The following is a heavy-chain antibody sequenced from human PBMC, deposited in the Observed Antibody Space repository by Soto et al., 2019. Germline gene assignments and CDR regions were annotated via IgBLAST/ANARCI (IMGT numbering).Heavy chain of an antibody. CDR2: IYWNEDK. D-gene: IGHD4-17*01. V-gene: IGHV2-5*01. CDR1: GFSLNTGGPG. Sequence: QITLKESGPTLVKPTQTLTLTCTFSGFSLNTGGPGVSWIRQPPGKALEWLALIYWNEDKRYSPSLKSRLTITKDSSKNQVVLIITNMDPVDTATYYCAQRGYGDYPRDNWFDPWGQGTLVTVSS. J-gene: IGHJ5*02. CDR3: AQRGYGDYPRDNWFDP.